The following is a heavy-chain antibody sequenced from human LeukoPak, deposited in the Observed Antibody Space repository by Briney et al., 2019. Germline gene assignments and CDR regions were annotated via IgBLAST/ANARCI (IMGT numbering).Heavy chain of an antibody. D-gene: IGHD6-19*01. CDR1: GGSISSYD. CDR3: ARDWGSGWVDY. Sequence: PSETLSLTCTVSGGSISSYDWSWIRQPAGKGLEWIGRIYTSGSANYNPSLKSRVTMSVDTSKHQFSLKLTSVTAADTAVYYCARDWGSGWVDYWGQGTLVTVSS. V-gene: IGHV4-4*07. CDR2: IYTSGSA. J-gene: IGHJ4*02.